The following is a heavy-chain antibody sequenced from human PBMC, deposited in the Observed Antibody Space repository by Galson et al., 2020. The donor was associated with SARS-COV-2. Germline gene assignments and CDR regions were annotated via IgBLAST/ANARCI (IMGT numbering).Heavy chain of an antibody. CDR1: GGSISSGDYY. CDR2: IYYSGST. V-gene: IGHV4-30-4*01. CDR3: ARESGSITMIVDGAFDI. Sequence: LRLSCTVSGGSISSGDYYWSWIRQPPGKGLEWIGYIYYSGSTYYNPSLKSRVTISVDTSKNQFSLKLSSVTAADTAVYYCARESGSITMIVDGAFDIWGQGTMVTVSS. J-gene: IGHJ3*02. D-gene: IGHD3-22*01.